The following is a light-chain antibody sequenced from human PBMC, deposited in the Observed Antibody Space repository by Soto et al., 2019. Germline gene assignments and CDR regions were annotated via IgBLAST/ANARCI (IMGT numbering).Light chain of an antibody. J-gene: IGKJ2*01. V-gene: IGKV3-20*01. CDR1: QSVSSRN. Sequence: EIVMTQSPGILSLSAGERATLSCRASQSVSSRNLAWYQQKPGRAPRLLIYDASSRDTGIPDRFSGSGSGTDFTLSISRLEPEDFEVYYCQQYGTSPRTFGQGNKLEIK. CDR3: QQYGTSPRT. CDR2: DAS.